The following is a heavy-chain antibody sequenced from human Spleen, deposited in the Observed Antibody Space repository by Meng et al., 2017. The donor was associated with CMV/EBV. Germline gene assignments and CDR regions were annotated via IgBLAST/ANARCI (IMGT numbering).Heavy chain of an antibody. Sequence: CKASGYTFTGYYMHWVRQAPGQGLEWMGWINPNSGGTNYAQKFQGRVTMTRDTSISTAYMELSRLRSDDTAVYYCARDLIADSWEDYWGQGTPVTVSS. CDR3: ARDLIADSWEDY. CDR2: INPNSGGT. CDR1: GYTFTGYY. V-gene: IGHV1-2*02. J-gene: IGHJ4*02. D-gene: IGHD6-13*01.